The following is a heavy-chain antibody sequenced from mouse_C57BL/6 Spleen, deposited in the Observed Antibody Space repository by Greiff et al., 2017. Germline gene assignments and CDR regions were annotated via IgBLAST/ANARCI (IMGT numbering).Heavy chain of an antibody. Sequence: QVQLQQPGAELVMPGASVKLSCKASGYTFTSYWMHWVKQRPGQGLEWIGEIDPSDSYTNYNQKFKGKSTLTVDKSSSTAYMQLSSLTSEDSAVYYCAVYYGSSFPHFDYWGQGTTLTVSS. V-gene: IGHV1-69*01. CDR3: AVYYGSSFPHFDY. CDR2: IDPSDSYT. D-gene: IGHD1-1*01. CDR1: GYTFTSYW. J-gene: IGHJ2*01.